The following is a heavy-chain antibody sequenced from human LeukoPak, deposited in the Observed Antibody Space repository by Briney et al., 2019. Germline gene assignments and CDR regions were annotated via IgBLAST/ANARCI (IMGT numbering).Heavy chain of an antibody. Sequence: ASVKVSCKASGYTFTSYGISWVRQAPGQGLEWMGWISAYNGNTNYAQKLQSRVTMTTDTSTSTAYMELRSLRSDDTAVYYCARDPRYSSGWTNNWFDPWGQGTLVTVSS. CDR1: GYTFTSYG. D-gene: IGHD6-19*01. V-gene: IGHV1-18*01. J-gene: IGHJ5*02. CDR3: ARDPRYSSGWTNNWFDP. CDR2: ISAYNGNT.